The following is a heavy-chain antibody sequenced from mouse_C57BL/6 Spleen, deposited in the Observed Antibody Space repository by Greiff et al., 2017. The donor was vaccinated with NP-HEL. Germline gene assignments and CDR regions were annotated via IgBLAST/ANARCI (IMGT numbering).Heavy chain of an antibody. V-gene: IGHV1-64*01. J-gene: IGHJ1*03. CDR1: GYTFTSYW. CDR3: ATSSGLWYFDV. D-gene: IGHD1-1*01. Sequence: QVQLQQPGAELVKPGASVKLSCKASGYTFTSYWMHWVKQRPGQGLEWIGMIHPNSGSTNYNEKFKSKATLTVDKSSSTAYMQHSSLTSEDSAVYYCATSSGLWYFDVWGTGTTVTVSS. CDR2: IHPNSGST.